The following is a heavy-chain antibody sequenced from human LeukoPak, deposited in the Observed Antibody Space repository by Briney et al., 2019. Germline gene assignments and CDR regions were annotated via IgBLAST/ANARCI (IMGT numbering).Heavy chain of an antibody. Sequence: SETLSPTCAVYGGSFSGYYWSWIRQPPGKGLECIGEINHSGSTNYNPSLKSRVTISVDTSKNQFSLKLSSVTAADTAVYYCARGGVGIAARRFDYWGQGTLVTVSS. CDR2: INHSGST. D-gene: IGHD6-6*01. CDR1: GGSFSGYY. CDR3: ARGGVGIAARRFDY. V-gene: IGHV4-34*01. J-gene: IGHJ4*02.